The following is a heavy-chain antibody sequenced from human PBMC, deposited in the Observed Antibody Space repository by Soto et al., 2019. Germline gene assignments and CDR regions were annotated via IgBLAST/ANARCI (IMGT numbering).Heavy chain of an antibody. D-gene: IGHD2-2*01. CDR3: ARDADIVVVPAAANFDY. V-gene: IGHV1-18*01. J-gene: IGHJ4*02. Sequence: GASVKVSCKASGYTFTSYGISCVRQAPGQGLEWMGWISAYNGNTNYAQKLQGRVTMTTDTSTSTAYMELRSLRSDDTAVYYCARDADIVVVPAAANFDYWGQGTLVTV. CDR2: ISAYNGNT. CDR1: GYTFTSYG.